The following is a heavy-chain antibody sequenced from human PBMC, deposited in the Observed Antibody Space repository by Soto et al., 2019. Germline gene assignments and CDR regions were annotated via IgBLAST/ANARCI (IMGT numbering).Heavy chain of an antibody. CDR1: GGSISSSSYY. Sequence: PSETLSLTCTVSGGSISSSSYYWGWIRQPPGKGLEWIGSIYYSGSTYYNPSLKSRVTISVDTSKNQFSLKLSSVTAADTAVYYCARQWELLLAPGYWGQGTLVTVSS. D-gene: IGHD1-26*01. J-gene: IGHJ4*02. CDR2: IYYSGST. V-gene: IGHV4-39*01. CDR3: ARQWELLLAPGY.